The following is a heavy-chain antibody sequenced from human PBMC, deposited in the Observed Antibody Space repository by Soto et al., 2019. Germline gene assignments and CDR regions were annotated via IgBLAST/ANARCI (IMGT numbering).Heavy chain of an antibody. V-gene: IGHV3-30-3*01. J-gene: IGHJ6*02. Sequence: GGSLRLSCAASGFTFSSYAMHWVRQAPGKGLEWVAVISYDGSNKYYADSVKGRFTISRDNSKNTLYLQMNSLRAEDTAVYYCARDPGSSSWRAYYYSYGMDVWGQGTTVTVSS. D-gene: IGHD6-13*01. CDR3: ARDPGSSSWRAYYYSYGMDV. CDR1: GFTFSSYA. CDR2: ISYDGSNK.